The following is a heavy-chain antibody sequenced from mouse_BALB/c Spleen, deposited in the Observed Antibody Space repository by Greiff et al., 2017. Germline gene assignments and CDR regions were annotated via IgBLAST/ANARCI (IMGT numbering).Heavy chain of an antibody. J-gene: IGHJ4*01. CDR2: INPSTGYT. CDR1: GYTFTSYW. V-gene: IGHV1-7*01. CDR3: ARNYYRYRGDAMDY. D-gene: IGHD2-14*01. Sequence: VQLQQSGAELAKPGASVKMSCKASGYTFTSYWMHWVKQRPGQGLEWIGYINPSTGYTEYNQKFKDKATLTADKSSSTAYMQLSSLTSEDSAVYYCARNYYRYRGDAMDYWGQGTSVTVSS.